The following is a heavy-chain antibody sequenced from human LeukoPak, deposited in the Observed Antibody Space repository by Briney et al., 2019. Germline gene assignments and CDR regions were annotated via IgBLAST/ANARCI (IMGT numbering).Heavy chain of an antibody. J-gene: IGHJ4*02. CDR2: IRYDGSNK. CDR3: TKSGSSSWFLDY. V-gene: IGHV3-30*02. D-gene: IGHD6-13*01. Sequence: GGSLRLSCAASGFTFSSYGMHSVRQAPGKGLEWVAFIRYDGSNKYYADSVKGRFTISRDNSKNTLYLQMNSLRAEDTAVYYCTKSGSSSWFLDYWGQGTLVTVSS. CDR1: GFTFSSYG.